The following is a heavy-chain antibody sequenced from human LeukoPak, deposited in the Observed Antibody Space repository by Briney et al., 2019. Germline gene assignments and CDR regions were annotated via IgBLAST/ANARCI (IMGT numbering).Heavy chain of an antibody. D-gene: IGHD6-13*01. CDR2: IWYDGSNK. Sequence: GGSLRLSCAASGFTFSSYGMHWVRQAPGKGLEWVAVIWYDGSNKYYADSVKGRFTISRDNSKNTLYLQMNSLRAEDTAVYYCASMTRGSRYYFDYWGQGTLVTVSS. CDR3: ASMTRGSRYYFDY. V-gene: IGHV3-33*01. J-gene: IGHJ4*02. CDR1: GFTFSSYG.